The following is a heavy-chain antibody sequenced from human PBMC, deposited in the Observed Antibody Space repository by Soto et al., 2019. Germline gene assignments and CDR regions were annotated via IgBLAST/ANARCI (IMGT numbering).Heavy chain of an antibody. Sequence: GGSLRLSCVVSGFTFNNYGINWVRQAPGKGLEWVSTIHGSGANIFYADSVKGRFTISRDNSENTVYLQMSSLGAEDTAVYYCAKVPASDYYDSGGYYAMLIDVWGQGTLVTVAS. CDR2: IHGSGANI. V-gene: IGHV3-23*01. J-gene: IGHJ4*02. D-gene: IGHD3-22*01. CDR3: AKVPASDYYDSGGYYAMLIDV. CDR1: GFTFNNYG.